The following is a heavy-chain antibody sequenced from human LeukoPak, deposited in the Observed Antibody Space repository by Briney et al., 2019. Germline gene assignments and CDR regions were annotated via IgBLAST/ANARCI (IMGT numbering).Heavy chain of an antibody. CDR3: VKSGSRFLEWLQNPYMDV. Sequence: GGSLRLSCAASGFTFSSYAMSWVRQAPGKGLEWVSAISGSGGSTYYADPVKGRFTISRDNSKNTLYLQMNSLRAEDTAVYYCVKSGSRFLEWLQNPYMDVWGKGTTVTVSS. J-gene: IGHJ6*03. CDR1: GFTFSSYA. CDR2: ISGSGGST. D-gene: IGHD3-3*01. V-gene: IGHV3-23*01.